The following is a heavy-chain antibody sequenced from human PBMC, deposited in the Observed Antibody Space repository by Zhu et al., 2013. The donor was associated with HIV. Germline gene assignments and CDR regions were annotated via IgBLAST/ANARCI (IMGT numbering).Heavy chain of an antibody. CDR1: GGTFSSYA. J-gene: IGHJ6*02. CDR3: AREGSDVVVPAAIPVTKYYYYYGMDV. V-gene: IGHV1-69*06. CDR2: IIPIFGTA. D-gene: IGHD2-2*01. Sequence: QVQLVQSGAEVKKPGSSVKVSCKASGGTFSSYAISWVRQAPGQGLEWMGGIIPIFGTANYAQKFQGRVTITADKSTSTAYMELSSLRSEDTAVYYCAREGSDVVVPAAIPVTKYYYYYGMDVWGQGTTVTVSS.